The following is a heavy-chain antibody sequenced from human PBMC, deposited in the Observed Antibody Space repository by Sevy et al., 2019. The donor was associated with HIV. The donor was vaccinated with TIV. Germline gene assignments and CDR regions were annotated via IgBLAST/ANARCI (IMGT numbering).Heavy chain of an antibody. Sequence: SETLSLTCTVSGGSISSYYWSWIRQPPGKGLEWIGYIYYSGSTNYNPSLKSRVTISVDTSKNQFSLKLSSVTAADTAVYYCARSGGIAAAGRADYWGQGTLVTVSS. D-gene: IGHD6-13*01. CDR3: ARSGGIAAAGRADY. V-gene: IGHV4-59*01. J-gene: IGHJ4*02. CDR2: IYYSGST. CDR1: GGSISSYY.